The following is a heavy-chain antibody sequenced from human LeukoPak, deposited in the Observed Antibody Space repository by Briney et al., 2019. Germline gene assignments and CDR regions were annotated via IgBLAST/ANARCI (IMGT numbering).Heavy chain of an antibody. CDR3: ARSGVRVVPAAYFDY. CDR1: GFTFSSYS. Sequence: KPGGSLRLSCAASGFTFSSYSMNWVRQAPGKGLEWVSSISSSSSYIYYADSVKGRFTISRDNAKNSLYLQMNSLRAEDTAVYYCARSGVRVVPAAYFDYWGQGTLVTVSS. J-gene: IGHJ4*02. V-gene: IGHV3-21*01. CDR2: ISSSSSYI. D-gene: IGHD2-2*01.